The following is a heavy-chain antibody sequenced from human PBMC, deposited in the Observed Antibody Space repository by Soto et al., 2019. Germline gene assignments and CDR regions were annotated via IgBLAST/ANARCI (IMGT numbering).Heavy chain of an antibody. D-gene: IGHD1-26*01. CDR3: AKGFGNYWAFDY. J-gene: IGHJ4*02. CDR2: INAGNGNT. Sequence: ASVKVSCKASGYTFTSYAMHWVRQAPGQRLEWMGWINAGNGNTKYSQKFQGRVTITRDTSASTAYMELNSLRAEDTAVYYCAKGFGNYWAFDYWGQGTLVTVSS. V-gene: IGHV1-3*01. CDR1: GYTFTSYA.